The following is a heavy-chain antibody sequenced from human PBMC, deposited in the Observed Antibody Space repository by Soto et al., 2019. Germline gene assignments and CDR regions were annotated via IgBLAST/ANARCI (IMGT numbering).Heavy chain of an antibody. D-gene: IGHD2-8*01. CDR3: AKGKRVNNGHAFDI. V-gene: IGHV3-9*01. Sequence: SLKISCAASGFTFDDYAMHWVRQAPGKGLEWVSGISWNSGSIGYADSVKGRFTISRDNAKNSLYLQMNSLRAEDTALYYCAKGKRVNNGHAFDIWGQGTMVTVSS. CDR2: ISWNSGSI. J-gene: IGHJ3*02. CDR1: GFTFDDYA.